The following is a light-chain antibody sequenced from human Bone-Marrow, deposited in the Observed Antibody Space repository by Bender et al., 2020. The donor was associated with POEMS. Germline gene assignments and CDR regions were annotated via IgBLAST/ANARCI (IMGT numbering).Light chain of an antibody. J-gene: IGLJ3*02. V-gene: IGLV2-14*03. CDR1: SSDIGGYNY. CDR3: SSYTRRGHLV. CDR2: NVS. Sequence: QSALTQPASVSGSPGQSTTISCTGTSSDIGGYNYVSWYQHHPGKAPKVIIYNVSNRPSGVSNRFSGSKSGNTASLTISGLQAEDEADYYCSSYTRRGHLVFGGGTKVTVL.